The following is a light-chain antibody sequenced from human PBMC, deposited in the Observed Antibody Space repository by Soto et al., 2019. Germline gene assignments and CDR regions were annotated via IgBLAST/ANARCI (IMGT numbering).Light chain of an antibody. CDR3: SSYTTTTTL. Sequence: QSALSQPASVSGSLGQSITISCTGTGSDIGYYKFVSWYQQHPGKAPKLMIYEVTNRPSGVSTRFSGSKSGNTASLTISGLQPEDEADYYCSSYTTTTTLFGGGTKLTVL. CDR1: GSDIGYYKF. CDR2: EVT. V-gene: IGLV2-14*01. J-gene: IGLJ3*02.